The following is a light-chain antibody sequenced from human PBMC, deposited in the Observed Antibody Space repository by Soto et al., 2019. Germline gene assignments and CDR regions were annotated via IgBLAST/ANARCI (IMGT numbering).Light chain of an antibody. CDR3: SSYTSSSTPSIMV. CDR1: SSDVGGYNY. V-gene: IGLV2-14*01. CDR2: EVS. Sequence: QSVLTQPASVSGSPGQSITISCTGTSSDVGGYNYVSWYQQHPGKAPKLMIYEVSNRPSGVSNRFSGSKSGNTASLTISGLQAEDEADYYCSSYTSSSTPSIMVFGTGTKVTVL. J-gene: IGLJ1*01.